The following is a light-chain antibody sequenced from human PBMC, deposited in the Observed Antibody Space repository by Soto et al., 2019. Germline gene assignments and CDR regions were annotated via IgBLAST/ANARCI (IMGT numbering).Light chain of an antibody. CDR1: QSVSSSY. CDR2: GAS. CDR3: QQYGSPRGT. J-gene: IGKJ1*01. V-gene: IGKV3-20*01. Sequence: EIVLTQSPGTLSLSPGERATLSCRASQSVSSSYLAWYQQKPGQAPRLLIYGASSRATGIPDRFSGSGSGTDFTLTISRLEPEDFAVYYCQQYGSPRGTFGQGTSLEIK.